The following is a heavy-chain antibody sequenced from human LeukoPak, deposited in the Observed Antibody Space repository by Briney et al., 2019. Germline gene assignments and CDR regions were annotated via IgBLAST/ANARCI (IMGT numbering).Heavy chain of an antibody. J-gene: IGHJ4*02. D-gene: IGHD3-16*01. Sequence: GRSLRLSCAASGFTFDDYAMHWVRQAPGKGLEWVSGISGNSGSIGYADSVKGRFTISRDNAKNSLYLQMNSLRAEDTALYYCAKGGGGLFDYWGQGTLVTVSS. CDR1: GFTFDDYA. V-gene: IGHV3-9*01. CDR3: AKGGGGLFDY. CDR2: ISGNSGSI.